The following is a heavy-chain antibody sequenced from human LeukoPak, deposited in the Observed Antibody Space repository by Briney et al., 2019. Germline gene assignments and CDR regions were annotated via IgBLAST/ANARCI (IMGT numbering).Heavy chain of an antibody. CDR3: ARDRGVGGGAFDI. D-gene: IGHD3-10*01. Sequence: ASVKVSCKASGYSFTGYYMHWVRQAPGQGLEWMGWINPNSGGTNYAQKFQGRVTMTRDTSISTAYMELSRLRSDDTAVYYRARDRGVGGGAFDIWGQGTMVTVSS. CDR2: INPNSGGT. V-gene: IGHV1-2*02. J-gene: IGHJ3*02. CDR1: GYSFTGYY.